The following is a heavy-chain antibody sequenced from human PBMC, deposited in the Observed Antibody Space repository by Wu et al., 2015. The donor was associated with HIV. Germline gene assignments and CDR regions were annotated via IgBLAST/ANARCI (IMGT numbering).Heavy chain of an antibody. CDR1: GFTFIDYY. D-gene: IGHD2-2*02. Sequence: EVHLVQSGAEVKKPGTSVKVSCRVSGFTFIDYYISWVRQAPGRGLEWMGFVDPEDGHTMYAARFQGRVTITADTSTDTAFMELSSLKSDDTAIYYCARSHFVVIPGAIPVWDYWGQGTLVTVSS. J-gene: IGHJ4*02. CDR2: VDPEDGHT. CDR3: ARSHFVVIPGAIPVWDY. V-gene: IGHV1-69-2*01.